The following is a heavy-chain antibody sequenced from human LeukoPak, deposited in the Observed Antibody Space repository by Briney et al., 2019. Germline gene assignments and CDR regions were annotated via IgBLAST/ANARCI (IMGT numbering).Heavy chain of an antibody. J-gene: IGHJ4*02. CDR1: GGTFSSYA. D-gene: IGHD6-19*01. CDR3: ARTKYSSGWSRGGYFDY. V-gene: IGHV1-69*01. CDR2: IIPIFGTA. Sequence: ASVKVSCKASGGTFSSYAISWVRQAPGQGLEWMGGIIPIFGTANYAQKFQGRVTITADESTSTAYMELSSLRSEDTAVYYCARTKYSSGWSRGGYFDYWGQGTLVTVSS.